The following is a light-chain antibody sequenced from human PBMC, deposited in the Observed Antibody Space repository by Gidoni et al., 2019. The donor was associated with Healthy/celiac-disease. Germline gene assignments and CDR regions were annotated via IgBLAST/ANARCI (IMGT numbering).Light chain of an antibody. J-gene: IGKJ4*01. Sequence: DIQMTPSPSSLSASVGDRVTLTCRASQSISSYLNWYQQKPGKAPKLLIYAASSLQSGVPSRFSGSGSGTDFTLTISSLQPEDFATYYCQQSYSTPLTFGGGTKMEIK. CDR1: QSISSY. V-gene: IGKV1-39*01. CDR3: QQSYSTPLT. CDR2: AAS.